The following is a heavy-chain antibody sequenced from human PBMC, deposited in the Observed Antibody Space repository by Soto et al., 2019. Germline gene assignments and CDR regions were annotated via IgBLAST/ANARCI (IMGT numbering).Heavy chain of an antibody. Sequence: QVQLVESGGGVVQPGRSLRLSCAASGFSFSSYAMHWVRQAPGKGLVWVAVISYDGSNKYYADSVKGRFTISRDNSKNTLYLQMNSLRAEDTAVYYCARAYEGDYFDYWGQGTLVTVSS. D-gene: IGHD3-16*01. CDR3: ARAYEGDYFDY. CDR1: GFSFSSYA. V-gene: IGHV3-30-3*01. J-gene: IGHJ4*02. CDR2: ISYDGSNK.